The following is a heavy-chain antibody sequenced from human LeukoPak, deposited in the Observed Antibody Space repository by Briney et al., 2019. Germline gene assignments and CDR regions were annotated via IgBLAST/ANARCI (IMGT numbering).Heavy chain of an antibody. J-gene: IGHJ3*02. CDR3: AREGLGTMDRNDAFDI. D-gene: IGHD3-10*01. Sequence: SETLSLTCAVYGGSFSGYYWSWIRQPPGKGLEWIGEINHSGSTNYNPSLKSRVTISVDTSKNQFSLKLSSVTAADTAVYYCAREGLGTMDRNDAFDIWGQGTMVTVSS. CDR2: INHSGST. V-gene: IGHV4-34*01. CDR1: GGSFSGYY.